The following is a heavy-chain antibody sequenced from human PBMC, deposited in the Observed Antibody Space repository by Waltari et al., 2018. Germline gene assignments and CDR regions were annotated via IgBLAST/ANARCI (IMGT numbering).Heavy chain of an antibody. D-gene: IGHD2-21*01. CDR1: GITFRDSW. V-gene: IGHV3-7*01. CDR2: IEKDGSKK. CDR3: TRDWYSYMSFDV. Sequence: DVQLVDSGGGLVQPGGSLRLSCVASGITFRDSWMNWVRQAPGEGLEWVADIEKDGSKKYYADSVRGRFTISRDNGKNSLYLQMNDLRAEDTAVYYCTRDWYSYMSFDVWGQGTVVTVSP. J-gene: IGHJ3*01.